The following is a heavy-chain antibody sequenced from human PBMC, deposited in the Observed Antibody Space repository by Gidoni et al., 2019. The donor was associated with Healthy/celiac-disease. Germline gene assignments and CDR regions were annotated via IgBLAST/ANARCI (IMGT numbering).Heavy chain of an antibody. D-gene: IGHD6-13*01. V-gene: IGHV3-73*02. CDR1: GFTFSSSA. Sequence: VQLVVSGGGFVQPGGSLILSCAVSGFTFSSSAMHWVRKASGKGLEWVGRIRSKANSYATAYAASVKGRFTISRDDSKNTAYLQMNSLKTEDTAVYYCTSLFEAAAGIGPDYWGQGTLVTVSS. J-gene: IGHJ4*02. CDR2: IRSKANSYAT. CDR3: TSLFEAAAGIGPDY.